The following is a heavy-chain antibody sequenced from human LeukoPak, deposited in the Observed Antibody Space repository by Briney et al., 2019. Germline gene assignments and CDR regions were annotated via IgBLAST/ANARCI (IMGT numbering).Heavy chain of an antibody. CDR3: AGGVLRGYCSSTSCKRYYYYYMDV. CDR2: MNPNSGNT. J-gene: IGHJ6*03. D-gene: IGHD2-2*01. V-gene: IGHV1-8*01. CDR1: GYTFTSYD. Sequence: GASVKVSCKASGYTFTSYDINWVRQATGQGLEWMGWMNPNSGNTGYAQKFQGRVTMTRSTSISTAYMELSSLRSEDTAVYYCAGGVLRGYCSSTSCKRYYYYYMDVWGKGTTVTISS.